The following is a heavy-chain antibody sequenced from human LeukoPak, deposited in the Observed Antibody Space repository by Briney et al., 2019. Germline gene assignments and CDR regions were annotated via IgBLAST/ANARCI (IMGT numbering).Heavy chain of an antibody. CDR3: ARGSSGYSFNWFDP. CDR2: IYYSGTT. CDR1: GASINTYY. D-gene: IGHD3-22*01. Sequence: SETLSLTCTVSGASINTYYWSWIRQPPGKGLEWVGYIYYSGTTSYNPSLKTRVTISIDTSKNQFSLKLSSVTAADTAVYYCARGSSGYSFNWFDPWGQGTLVTVSS. J-gene: IGHJ5*02. V-gene: IGHV4-59*12.